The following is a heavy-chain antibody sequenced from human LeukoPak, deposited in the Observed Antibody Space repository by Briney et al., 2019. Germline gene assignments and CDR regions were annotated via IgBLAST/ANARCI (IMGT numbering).Heavy chain of an antibody. Sequence: GGSLRLSCAASGLTFSSYTMNWVRQAPGKGLEWVSSISGSSSYIYYADSVKGRFTISRDNAKNSLYLQMNSLTAEDSAVYYCASRRGSNRPFGYWGQGTLVTVSS. D-gene: IGHD1-26*01. V-gene: IGHV3-21*01. CDR2: ISGSSSYI. J-gene: IGHJ4*02. CDR3: ASRRGSNRPFGY. CDR1: GLTFSSYT.